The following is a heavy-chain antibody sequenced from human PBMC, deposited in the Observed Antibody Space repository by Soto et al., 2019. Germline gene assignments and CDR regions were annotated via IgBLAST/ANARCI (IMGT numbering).Heavy chain of an antibody. V-gene: IGHV3-66*01. J-gene: IGHJ4*02. CDR1: GFTVSSNY. CDR2: IYSGGST. D-gene: IGHD5-18*01. Sequence: GGSLRLSCAASGFTVSSNYMSWVRQAPGKGLEWVSVIYSGGSTYYADSVKGRFTISRDNSKNTVYLQMNSLRVEDMAVYYCARGRGYSYGLYHFDYWGQGTLVTVSS. CDR3: ARGRGYSYGLYHFDY.